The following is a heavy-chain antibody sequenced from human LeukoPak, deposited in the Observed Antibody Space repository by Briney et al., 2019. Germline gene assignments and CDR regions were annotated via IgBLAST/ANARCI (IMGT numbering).Heavy chain of an antibody. V-gene: IGHV4-38-2*01. CDR2: IFHSGSI. D-gene: IGHD3-22*01. CDR1: GYSISSGYY. J-gene: IGHJ3*01. CDR3: ARMGVSYYYDSSTYFPTAFDV. Sequence: SETLSLTCDVSGYSISSGYYWGWIRQSPGEGLEWIATIFHSGSIYYNPSLKRRVTLSVDTSKNQFTLKLDSVTAADTAMYYCARMGVSYYYDSSTYFPTAFDVWGQGTMVSVSS.